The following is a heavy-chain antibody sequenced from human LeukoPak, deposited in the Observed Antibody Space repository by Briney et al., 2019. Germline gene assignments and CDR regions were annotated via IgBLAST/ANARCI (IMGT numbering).Heavy chain of an antibody. CDR2: INPSGGST. CDR1: GYTFTSYY. V-gene: IGHV1-46*01. J-gene: IGHJ5*02. CDR3: AREDSYYYDSRGYYLGWFDP. Sequence: ASVKVSCKASGYTFTSYYMHWVRQAPGQGLEWMGIINPSGGSTSYAQKFQGRVTMTRDTSTSTVYMELSSLRSEDTAVYYCAREDSYYYDSRGYYLGWFDPWGQGTLVTVSS. D-gene: IGHD3-22*01.